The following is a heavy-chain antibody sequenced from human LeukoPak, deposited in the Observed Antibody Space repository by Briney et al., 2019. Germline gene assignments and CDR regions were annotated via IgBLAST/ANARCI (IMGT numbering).Heavy chain of an antibody. CDR3: ARLVAAARTSGD. J-gene: IGHJ4*02. V-gene: IGHV4-39*07. Sequence: PSETLSLTCTVSGGSISSSYYYWSWIRQPPGKGLEWIGEINHSGSTNYNPSLKSRVTISVDTSKNQFSLKLSSVTAADTAVYYCARLVAAARTSGDWGQGTLATVSS. D-gene: IGHD6-13*01. CDR1: GGSISSSYYY. CDR2: INHSGST.